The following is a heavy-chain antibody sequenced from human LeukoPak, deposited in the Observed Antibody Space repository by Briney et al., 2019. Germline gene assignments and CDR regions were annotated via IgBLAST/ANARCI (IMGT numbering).Heavy chain of an antibody. D-gene: IGHD2-15*01. V-gene: IGHV3-23*01. CDR3: AKDPNGDYIGGFDM. CDR2: ISASGSRT. J-gene: IGHJ3*02. Sequence: GGSLRLSCEGSGFISNNYAMSWVRQAPGKRPEWVPGISASGSRTHYADSVKGRFIISRDSSKNMVFLQMNSLRVEDTALYFCAKDPNGDYIGGFDMWGQGTMVTVSS. CDR1: GFISNNYA.